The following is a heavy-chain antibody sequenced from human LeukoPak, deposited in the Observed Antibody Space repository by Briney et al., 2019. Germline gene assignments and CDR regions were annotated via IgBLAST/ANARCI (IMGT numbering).Heavy chain of an antibody. V-gene: IGHV3-7*01. CDR1: GFTFSRYW. Sequence: PGGSLRLSCAASGFTFSRYWMTWVRQAPGKGLEWVAKIKEDGSDKYYVDSLKGRFTISKDNAKNSLYMQMNSLRAEDTAVYYCARLYSYAMDVWGQATTVTVSS. CDR3: ARLYSYAMDV. CDR2: IKEDGSDK. J-gene: IGHJ6*02.